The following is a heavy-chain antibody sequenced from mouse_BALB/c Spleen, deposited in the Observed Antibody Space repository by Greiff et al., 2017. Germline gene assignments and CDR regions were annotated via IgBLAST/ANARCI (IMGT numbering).Heavy chain of an antibody. CDR2: IWGDGST. CDR1: GFSLTGYG. D-gene: IGHD1-2*01. V-gene: IGHV2-6-7*01. CDR3: ARDVYGYDYAMDY. Sequence: VQVVESGPGLVAPSQSLSITCTVSGFSLTGYGVNWVRQPPGKGLEWLGMIWGDGSTDYNSALKSRLSISKDNSKSQVFLKMNSLQTDDTARYYCARDVYGYDYAMDYWGQGTSVTVSS. J-gene: IGHJ4*01.